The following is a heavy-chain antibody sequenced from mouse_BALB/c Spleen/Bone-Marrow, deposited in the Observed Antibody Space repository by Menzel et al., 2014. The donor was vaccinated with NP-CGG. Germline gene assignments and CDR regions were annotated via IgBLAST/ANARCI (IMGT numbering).Heavy chain of an antibody. CDR2: ISSGGSYT. D-gene: IGHD2-14*01. J-gene: IGHJ4*01. CDR3: ARRTLYRYDAGAMDY. CDR1: GFTFSSYA. Sequence: EVKLVESGGGLVKPGGSLKLSCAASGFTFSSYAMSWVRQTPEKRLEWVATISSGGSYTYYPDSVKGRFTISRDNAKNTLYLQMSSLMSEDTAMYYCARRTLYRYDAGAMDYWGQGTSVTVSS. V-gene: IGHV5-9-3*01.